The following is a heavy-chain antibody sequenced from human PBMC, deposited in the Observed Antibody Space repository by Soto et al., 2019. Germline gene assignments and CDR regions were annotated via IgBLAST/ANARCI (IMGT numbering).Heavy chain of an antibody. Sequence: EVQLVESGGGLVKPGGSLRLSCAASGFTFSSYSMNWVRQAPGKGLEWVSSISSTSSHIYYADSVKGRFTISRDNAKNSLDLQMNSPRAEDTAVYYCARTQVVVIPAAAFYFDSWGQGTLLTVSS. CDR2: ISSTSSHI. D-gene: IGHD2-2*01. J-gene: IGHJ4*02. CDR3: ARTQVVVIPAAAFYFDS. V-gene: IGHV3-21*01. CDR1: GFTFSSYS.